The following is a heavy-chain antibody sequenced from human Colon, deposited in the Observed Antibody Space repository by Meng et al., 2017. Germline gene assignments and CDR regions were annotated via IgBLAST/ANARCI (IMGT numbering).Heavy chain of an antibody. CDR1: GGSSSSNW. J-gene: IGHJ4*02. CDR2: FIHTGST. Sequence: LVQEGGPGLVTASGPRSLSVAFAGGSSSSNWGRWGRQPPREGLGLIGEFIHTGSTNYDPSLKSRVTISVDKSNNQFSLKLTSVTAADTAVYYCARHISILGQGGFDYWGQGTLVTVSS. CDR3: ARHISILGQGGFDY. V-gene: IGHV4-4*02. D-gene: IGHD3/OR15-3a*01.